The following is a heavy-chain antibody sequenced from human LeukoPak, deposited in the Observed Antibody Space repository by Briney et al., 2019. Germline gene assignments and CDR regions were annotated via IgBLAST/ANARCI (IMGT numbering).Heavy chain of an antibody. CDR3: AKDGSGSSPGV. D-gene: IGHD2-15*01. J-gene: IGHJ6*02. CDR1: GXTFTSYA. CDR2: ISGSGGST. V-gene: IGHV3-23*01. Sequence: PGGSLRLSCAVSGXTFTSYAMSWVRQAPGKGLEWVSSISGSGGSTYYADSVKGRFTISGDNSKNTMYLQVNSLRAEDTAVYYCAKDGSGSSPGVWGQGTTVTVSS.